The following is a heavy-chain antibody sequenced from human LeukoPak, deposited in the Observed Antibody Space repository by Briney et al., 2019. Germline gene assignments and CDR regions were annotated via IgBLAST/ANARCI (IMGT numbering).Heavy chain of an antibody. CDR1: GFTFSSYA. D-gene: IGHD6-13*01. V-gene: IGHV3-23*01. CDR3: AKSPYSSSWYKGFDY. Sequence: GGSLRLSCAASGFTFSSYAMSWVRQAPGKGLEWVSAISGSGGSTYYADSVKGRFTIPRDNSKSTVYLQMNSLRAEDTAVYYCAKSPYSSSWYKGFDYWGQGTLVTVSS. CDR2: ISGSGGST. J-gene: IGHJ4*02.